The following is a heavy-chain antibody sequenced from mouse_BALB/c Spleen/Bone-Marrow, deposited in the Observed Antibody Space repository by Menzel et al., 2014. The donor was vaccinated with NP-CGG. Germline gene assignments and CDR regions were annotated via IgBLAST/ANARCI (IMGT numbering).Heavy chain of an antibody. CDR1: GYTFSSYW. CDR2: FTPGSGST. Sequence: DLVKPGASVKLSCKASGYTFSSYWINWIKQRPGQGLEWIGHFTPGSGSTNYNEVFKGKATLTVDKSSASANIQIDSRSSEDSAFYVCARAGFGTGCFYMDVWGAGTTVTVSS. V-gene: IGHV1S41*01. CDR3: ARAGFGTGCFYMDV. D-gene: IGHD1-1*02. J-gene: IGHJ1*01.